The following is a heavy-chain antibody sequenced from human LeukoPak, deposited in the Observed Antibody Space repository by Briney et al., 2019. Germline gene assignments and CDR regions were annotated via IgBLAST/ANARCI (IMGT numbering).Heavy chain of an antibody. J-gene: IGHJ4*02. CDR3: AKRDYGELSGGHFDY. CDR2: ISGSGGST. V-gene: IGHV3-23*01. Sequence: GGSLRLSCAASGFTFSSYAMSWVRQAPGKGLEWVSAISGSGGSTYYADSVKDRFTISRDNSKNTLYLQMNSLRAEDTAVYYCAKRDYGELSGGHFDYWGQGTLVTVSS. CDR1: GFTFSSYA. D-gene: IGHD4-17*01.